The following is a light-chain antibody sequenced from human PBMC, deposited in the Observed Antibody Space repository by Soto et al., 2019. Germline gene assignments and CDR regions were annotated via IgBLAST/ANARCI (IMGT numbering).Light chain of an antibody. J-gene: IGKJ4*01. V-gene: IGKV3-15*01. CDR2: AAS. Sequence: EIVMTQSPATLSVSPGERATLSCRASQSVSSNLAWYQKKPGQVPRLLIYAASTRATGIPARFSGSGSGTEFTLTISSLQSEDFAVYYCQQYNNWPPLTFGGGTKVEIK. CDR3: QQYNNWPPLT. CDR1: QSVSSN.